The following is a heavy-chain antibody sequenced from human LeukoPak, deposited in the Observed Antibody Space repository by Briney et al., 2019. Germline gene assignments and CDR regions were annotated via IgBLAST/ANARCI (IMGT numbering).Heavy chain of an antibody. V-gene: IGHV4-34*01. J-gene: IGHJ6*03. CDR3: ARLTKNDSGSFRFGKKKRGYMDV. CDR2: INHSGST. D-gene: IGHD3-10*01. CDR1: GGSFSGYY. Sequence: SETLSLTCAVYGGSFSGYYWTWIRQPPGKGLEWIGEINHSGSTNYNPSLKSRVTISVDTSMNQFSLKLSSVTAADTAVYYCARLTKNDSGSFRFGKKKRGYMDVWGKGTTVTISS.